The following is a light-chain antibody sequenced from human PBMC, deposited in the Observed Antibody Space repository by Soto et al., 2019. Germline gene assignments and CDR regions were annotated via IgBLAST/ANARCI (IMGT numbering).Light chain of an antibody. CDR1: SSNIGSNY. Sequence: QSVLTQPPSASGTPGQRVTISCSGSSSNIGSNYVYWYQQLPGTAPKLLIYSNNQRPSGVPDRFSGSKSGTSASLAISGLRSEDEGDYYCAAWDDSLSGPVFGGGTKLTVL. CDR2: SNN. J-gene: IGLJ3*02. CDR3: AAWDDSLSGPV. V-gene: IGLV1-47*02.